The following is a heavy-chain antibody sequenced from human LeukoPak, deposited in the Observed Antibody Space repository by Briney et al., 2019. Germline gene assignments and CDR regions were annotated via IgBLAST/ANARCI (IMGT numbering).Heavy chain of an antibody. Sequence: GGSLRLSCAASGFTFSSYGMHWVRQAPGKGLEWVAFIRYDGSNKYYADSVKGRFTISRDNSKNTLYLQMNSLRAEDTAVYYCARVAGTARPFDYWGQGTLVTVSS. V-gene: IGHV3-30*02. J-gene: IGHJ4*02. CDR2: IRYDGSNK. CDR1: GFTFSSYG. D-gene: IGHD6-6*01. CDR3: ARVAGTARPFDY.